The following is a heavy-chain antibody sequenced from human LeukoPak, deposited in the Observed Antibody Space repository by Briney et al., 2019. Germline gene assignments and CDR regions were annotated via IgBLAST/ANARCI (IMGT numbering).Heavy chain of an antibody. CDR3: AKDPLSYYDSSGYRYFDY. D-gene: IGHD3-22*01. J-gene: IGHJ4*02. Sequence: GRSLRLSCAASGFTFNNYAMNWVRQAPGKGLEWVSGTSGSGGSTYHADSVKGRFTISRDNSKNTLYLQMNRLRAEDTAVYLCAKDPLSYYDSSGYRYFDYWGQGTLVTVSS. CDR2: TSGSGGST. V-gene: IGHV3-23*01. CDR1: GFTFNNYA.